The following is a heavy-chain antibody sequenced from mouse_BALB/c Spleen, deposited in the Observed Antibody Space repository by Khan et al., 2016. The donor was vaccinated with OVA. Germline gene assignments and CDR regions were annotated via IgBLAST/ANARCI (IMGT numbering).Heavy chain of an antibody. V-gene: IGHV1-4*01. CDR1: GYTFSSYT. J-gene: IGHJ3*01. Sequence: QVQLKQSGAELARPGASVKLSCRASGYTFSSYTIHWIIQRPGQALEWIGHINPSNSYTYYNQNFKDKATLIVDKSSTTAYMQLSSLKSEDNTVNYCVGRGAYHRAGGWFAYWGQGTLVTVSA. CDR2: INPSNSYT. D-gene: IGHD2-14*01. CDR3: VGRGAYHRAGGWFAY.